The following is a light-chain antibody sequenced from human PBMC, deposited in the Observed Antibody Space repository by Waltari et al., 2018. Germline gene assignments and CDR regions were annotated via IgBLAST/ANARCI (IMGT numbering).Light chain of an antibody. CDR3: QQSYSTLKA. CDR1: QSISSY. V-gene: IGKV1-39*01. Sequence: DAQMTQSPSSLSASVGDRVTITCRASQSISSYLNWNQQKPGKAPKLLIYAASSLQSGVPSRFSGSGSGTDFTLTISSLQPEDFATYYCQQSYSTLKAFGQGTRLEIK. CDR2: AAS. J-gene: IGKJ5*01.